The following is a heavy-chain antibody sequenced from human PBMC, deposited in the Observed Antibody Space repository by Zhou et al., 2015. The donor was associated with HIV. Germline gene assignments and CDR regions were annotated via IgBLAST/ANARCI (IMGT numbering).Heavy chain of an antibody. CDR2: IIPIFGTA. V-gene: IGHV1-69*01. CDR3: ARAEGRIVITVWGSYPDY. J-gene: IGHJ4*02. Sequence: QVHLVQSGAEVKKPGASVKVSCKASGGTFSSYAISWVRQAPGQGLEWMGGIIPIFGTANYAQKFQGRVTITADESTSTAYMELSSLRSEDTAVYYCARAEGRIVITVWGSYPDYVGQGTLVTVSS. D-gene: IGHD3-16*02. CDR1: GGTFSSYA.